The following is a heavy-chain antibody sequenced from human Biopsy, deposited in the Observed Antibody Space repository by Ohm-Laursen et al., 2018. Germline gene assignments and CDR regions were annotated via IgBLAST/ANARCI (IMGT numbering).Heavy chain of an antibody. Sequence: SQTLSLTCTVSGASINGGRYYWNWIRHHPGKSLEWIGNIFYSANTYYNPSLKSRVTISVDTSKNQFSLKLSSVTAADTAVYYCARLGSGDYFPTFFDFWGQGALVTVSS. CDR2: IFYSANT. CDR1: GASINGGRYY. J-gene: IGHJ4*02. V-gene: IGHV4-31*03. CDR3: ARLGSGDYFPTFFDF. D-gene: IGHD5-12*01.